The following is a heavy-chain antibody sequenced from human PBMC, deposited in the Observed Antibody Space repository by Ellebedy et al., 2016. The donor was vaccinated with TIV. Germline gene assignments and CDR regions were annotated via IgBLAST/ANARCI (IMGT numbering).Heavy chain of an antibody. J-gene: IGHJ6*02. CDR2: ISSSSSST. CDR3: ARGRVVRGVISYYYGMDV. CDR1: EFTFSDYH. Sequence: GESLKISCAASEFTFSDYHMSWIRQAPGKGLEWVSYISSSSSSTNYADSVKGRFTNSRDDAKNSLYLQMNSLRAEDTAVYYCARGRVVRGVISYYYGMDVWGQGTTVTVSS. D-gene: IGHD3-10*01. V-gene: IGHV3-11*06.